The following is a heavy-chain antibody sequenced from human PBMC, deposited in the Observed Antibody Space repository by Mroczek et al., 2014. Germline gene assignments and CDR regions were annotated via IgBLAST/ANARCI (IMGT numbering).Heavy chain of an antibody. CDR2: INPSGGST. CDR1: GYTFTSYY. D-gene: IGHD6-19*01. Sequence: QVQLVQSGAEVKKPGASVKVSCKASGYTFTSYYMHWVRQAPGQGLEWMGIINPSGGSTSYAQKFQGRVTMTRDTSTSTVYMELSSLRSEDTAVYYCARGMTGHVAVADDYFDYWGQGTLVTVSS. V-gene: IGHV1-46*01. CDR3: ARGMTGHVAVADDYFDY. J-gene: IGHJ4*02.